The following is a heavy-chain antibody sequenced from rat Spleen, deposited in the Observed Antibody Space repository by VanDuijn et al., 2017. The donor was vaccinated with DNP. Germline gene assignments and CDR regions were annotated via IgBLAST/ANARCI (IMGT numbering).Heavy chain of an antibody. V-gene: IGHV2-19*01. CDR2: IQSGGSS. J-gene: IGHJ4*01. D-gene: IGHD3-1*01. CDR1: GFSLTNYN. Sequence: QVQLKDSGPGLVQPSQTLSLTCTVAGFSLTNYNVHWVRQPPGKGLEWMGRIQSGGSSDYNSTLKSRLSISRDTSKSQVVLKMNSLQTEDTAMYFCARLRDSGAHYYPMDAWGQGTSVTVSS. CDR3: ARLRDSGAHYYPMDA.